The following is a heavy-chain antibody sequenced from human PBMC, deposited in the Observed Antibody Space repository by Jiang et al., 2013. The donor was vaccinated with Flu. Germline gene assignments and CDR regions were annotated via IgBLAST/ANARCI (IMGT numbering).Heavy chain of an antibody. Sequence: AEVKKPGESLKISCQGSGFSFSTQWIAWVRQKPGKGLEWVGMVYPGDSSTRYSQSFQGQVSISADKSINTAYLHWSSLKASDTAMYYCATPRAGYCSGGSCYSGSYAFDIWGQGTMVTVSS. CDR3: ATPRAGYCSGGSCYSGSYAFDI. CDR2: VYPGDSST. V-gene: IGHV5-51*01. CDR1: GFSFSTQW. D-gene: IGHD2-15*01. J-gene: IGHJ3*02.